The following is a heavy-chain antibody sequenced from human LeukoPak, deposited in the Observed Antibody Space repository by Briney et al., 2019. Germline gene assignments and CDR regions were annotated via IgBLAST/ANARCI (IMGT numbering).Heavy chain of an antibody. CDR2: IYTSGST. J-gene: IGHJ4*02. V-gene: IGHV4-4*09. D-gene: IGHD6-6*01. CDR1: GGSITNYY. CDR3: ARKYSSSSPFDY. Sequence: SETLSLTCSLSGGSITNYYWSWIRQPPGKGLEWIGYIYTSGSTNYNPSLKSRVTISVDTSKNQFSLKLSSVTAADTAVYYCARKYSSSSPFDYWGQGTLVTVSS.